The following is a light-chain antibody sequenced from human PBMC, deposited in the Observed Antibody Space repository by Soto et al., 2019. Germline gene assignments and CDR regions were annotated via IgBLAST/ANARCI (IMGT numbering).Light chain of an antibody. Sequence: QSVLTQPPSASGTPGQRVTISCSGSSSNIGSNYVYWYQQLPGTAPKLLIYSNDQRPSGVPDRFSGPKSGTSASLAISGLRSEDEADYYCAAWDDSLSGRVFGGGTKLTVL. V-gene: IGLV1-47*01. CDR3: AAWDDSLSGRV. J-gene: IGLJ3*02. CDR1: SSNIGSNY. CDR2: SND.